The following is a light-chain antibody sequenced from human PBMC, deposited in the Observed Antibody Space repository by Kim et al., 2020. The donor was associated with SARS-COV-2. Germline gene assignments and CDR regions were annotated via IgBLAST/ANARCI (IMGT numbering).Light chain of an antibody. V-gene: IGLV3-1*01. CDR2: QDH. CDR1: SLESKY. J-gene: IGLJ3*02. Sequence: SYELTQPPSVSVSPGQTATITCSGDSLESKYVCWYQQKPGQSPILVMYQDHQRPSGIPERFSGSNSGYTATLTISGTQAMDEADFYCQAWGRDSAVFGRG. CDR3: QAWGRDSAV.